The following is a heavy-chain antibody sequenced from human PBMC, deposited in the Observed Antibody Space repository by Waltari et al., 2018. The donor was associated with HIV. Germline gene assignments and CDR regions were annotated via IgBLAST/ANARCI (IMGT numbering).Heavy chain of an antibody. J-gene: IGHJ4*02. D-gene: IGHD3-9*01. CDR3: AQGTYDILTGYQNYFDY. Sequence: QVQLQQSGPGLVKPSATLSLTCTVAGYSISSCYYWGWIRQPPGKGLEWIGSIYHSGGTYYNPASKRRVTTAVDTSKNECSLKLSAVTAADTAVYYCAQGTYDILTGYQNYFDYWGQGTLVTVSS. CDR2: IYHSGGT. V-gene: IGHV4-38-2*02. CDR1: GYSISSCYY.